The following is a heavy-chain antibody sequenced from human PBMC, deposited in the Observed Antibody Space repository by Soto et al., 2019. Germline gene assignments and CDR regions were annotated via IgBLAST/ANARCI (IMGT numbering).Heavy chain of an antibody. D-gene: IGHD3-22*01. CDR1: GGSMGNHG. CDR3: ARHLYAFDNSGYFDY. Sequence: LTYTVVGGSMGNHGWRRILQAQGERLEWIGYIYYSGSTNYNPSLKSRVTISVDTSKNQFSLKLSSVTAADTAVYFCARHLYAFDNSGYFDYWGQGTLVTVSS. V-gene: IGHV4-59*08. CDR2: IYYSGST. J-gene: IGHJ4*02.